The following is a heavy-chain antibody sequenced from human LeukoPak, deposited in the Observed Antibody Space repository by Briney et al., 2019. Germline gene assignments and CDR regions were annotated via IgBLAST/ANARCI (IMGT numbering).Heavy chain of an antibody. CDR2: INHSGSS. CDR1: NGSFSGYF. Sequence: SETLFLPCAVPNGSFSGYFWSWLRQPPGKGLECIGDINHSGSSHYNPSLRNRAVMSIDTSKNEFSLRLTSVTAADTAVYYCARGRGYNWDPIYFVYWGHVTLVTVSS. CDR3: ARGRGYNWDPIYFVY. J-gene: IGHJ4*01. D-gene: IGHD1-20*01. V-gene: IGHV4-34*01.